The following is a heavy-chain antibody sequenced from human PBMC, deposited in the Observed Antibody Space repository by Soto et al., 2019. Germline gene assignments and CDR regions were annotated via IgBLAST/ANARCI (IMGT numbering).Heavy chain of an antibody. CDR2: INIAGSPT. D-gene: IGHD2-8*01. CDR1: GFTFSSHW. CDR3: ATGLLYLYGMDV. Sequence: EVQLLESGGGLVQPGGSLRLSCAASGFTFSSHWMHWVRQAPGKGLVWVSRINIAGSPTNYADSVKGRFTISRDNAKNTLYLQMNSLRAEDTAVYYCATGLLYLYGMDVWGQGTTVTVSS. V-gene: IGHV3-74*01. J-gene: IGHJ6*02.